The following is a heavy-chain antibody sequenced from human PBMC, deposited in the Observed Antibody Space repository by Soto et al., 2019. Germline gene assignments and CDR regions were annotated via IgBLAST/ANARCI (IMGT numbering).Heavy chain of an antibody. CDR1: GYTFTSYG. J-gene: IGHJ4*02. D-gene: IGHD3-22*01. CDR2: INPNSGGT. Sequence: ASVKVSCKASGYTFTSYGISWVRQAPGQGLEWMGWINPNSGGTNYAQKFQGRVTMTRDTSISTAYMELSTLESGDTAVYFCARDSYDSRGYCAFDFWGQGTLVTVSS. V-gene: IGHV1-2*02. CDR3: ARDSYDSRGYCAFDF.